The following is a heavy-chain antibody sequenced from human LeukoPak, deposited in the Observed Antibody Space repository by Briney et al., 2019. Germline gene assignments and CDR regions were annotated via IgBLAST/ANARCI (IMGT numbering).Heavy chain of an antibody. J-gene: IGHJ4*02. CDR3: AKHVRTSVWFFDS. D-gene: IGHD6-19*01. CDR1: GFTFSSYA. V-gene: IGHV3-23*01. Sequence: LPGGSLRLSCAASGFTFSSYAMSWVRQAPGRGLEWVSLISWSSLTTEYADSVKGRFTVSRDNSKNTLSLQMNSLNADDTAVYYCAKHVRTSVWFFDSWGQGTLVTVSS. CDR2: ISWSSLTT.